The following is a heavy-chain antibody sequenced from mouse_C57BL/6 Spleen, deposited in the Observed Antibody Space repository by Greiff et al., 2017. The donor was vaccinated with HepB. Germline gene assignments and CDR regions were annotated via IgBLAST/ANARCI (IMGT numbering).Heavy chain of an antibody. CDR1: GYSITSGYY. Sequence: EVQLVESGPGLVKPSQSLSLTCSVTGYSITSGYYWNWIRQFPGNKLEWMGYISYDGSNNYNPSLKNRISITRDTSKNQFFLKLNSVTTEDTATYYCARGDDYVRFAYWGQGTLVTVSA. D-gene: IGHD2-4*01. CDR2: ISYDGSN. V-gene: IGHV3-6*01. J-gene: IGHJ3*01. CDR3: ARGDDYVRFAY.